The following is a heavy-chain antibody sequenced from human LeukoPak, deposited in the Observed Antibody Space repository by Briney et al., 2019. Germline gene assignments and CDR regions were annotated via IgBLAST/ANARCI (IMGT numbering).Heavy chain of an antibody. CDR1: GDSFVDYY. CDR2: IYTSGST. CDR3: ARDYYDSSGYYTAPFDY. D-gene: IGHD3-22*01. J-gene: IGHJ4*02. V-gene: IGHV4-59*10. Sequence: SETLSLTCAVYGDSFVDYYWTWIRQSPGRGLEWIGRIYTSGSTNYNPSLKSRVTMSVDTSKNQFSLKLSSVTAADTAVYYCARDYYDSSGYYTAPFDYWGQGTLVTVSS.